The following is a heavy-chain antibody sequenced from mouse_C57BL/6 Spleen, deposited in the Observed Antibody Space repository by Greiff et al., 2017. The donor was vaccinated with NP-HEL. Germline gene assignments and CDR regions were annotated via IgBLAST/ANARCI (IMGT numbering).Heavy chain of an antibody. CDR2: IHPNSGST. Sequence: QVQLKQPGAELVKPGASVKLSCKASGYTFTSYWMHWVKQRPGQGLEWIGMIHPNSGSTNYNEKFKSKATLTVDKSSSTAYMQLSSLTSEDSAVYYCARAGFITHFDYWGQGTTLTVSS. CDR3: ARAGFITHFDY. D-gene: IGHD1-1*01. V-gene: IGHV1-64*01. J-gene: IGHJ2*01. CDR1: GYTFTSYW.